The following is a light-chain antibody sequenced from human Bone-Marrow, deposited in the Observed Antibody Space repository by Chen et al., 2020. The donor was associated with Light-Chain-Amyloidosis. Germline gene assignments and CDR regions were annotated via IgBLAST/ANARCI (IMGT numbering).Light chain of an antibody. Sequence: DIQMTQSPASLPASVGDRVTITFRASQNIGSHLNWYQQKPGKAPQILIYATTSLQSGVPARFSGSESGTDFTLTITRLQPEDFATYYCLQSYSLPRTFGQGTRVEVK. CDR3: LQSYSLPRT. V-gene: IGKV1-39*01. J-gene: IGKJ1*01. CDR2: ATT. CDR1: QNIGSH.